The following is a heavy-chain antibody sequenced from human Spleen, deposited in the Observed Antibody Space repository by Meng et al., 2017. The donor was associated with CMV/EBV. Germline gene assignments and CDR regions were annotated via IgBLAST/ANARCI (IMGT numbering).Heavy chain of an antibody. J-gene: IGHJ2*01. CDR3: ARVRYCSSTSCYTGRFWYFDL. CDR1: GYC. V-gene: IGHV4-34*01. CDR2: INHSGST. D-gene: IGHD2-2*01. Sequence: GYCWSWIRQPPGKGLEWIGEINHSGSTNYNPSLKSRVTISVDTSKNQFSLKLSSVTAADTAVYYCARVRYCSSTSCYTGRFWYFDLWGRGTLVTVSS.